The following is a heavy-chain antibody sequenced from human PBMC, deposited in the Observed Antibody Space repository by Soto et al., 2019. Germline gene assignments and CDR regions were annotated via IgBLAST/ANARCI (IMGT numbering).Heavy chain of an antibody. J-gene: IGHJ4*02. CDR3: ARGRYSGSFDY. V-gene: IGHV4-59*01. CDR1: GGSISTYY. CDR2: IYSSGDT. D-gene: IGHD1-26*01. Sequence: QVQLQESGPGLVKPSETLSLTCTVSGGSISTYYWSWIRQPPGKGLEWIGNIYSSGDTKYNPSLKSRVTLSIDTSNSQFSLRLSSVTAADTAVFYCARGRYSGSFDYWGQGSLVTVSS.